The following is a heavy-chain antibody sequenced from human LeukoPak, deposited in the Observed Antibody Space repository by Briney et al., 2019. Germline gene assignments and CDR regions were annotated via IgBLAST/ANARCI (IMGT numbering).Heavy chain of an antibody. V-gene: IGHV4-4*07. D-gene: IGHD3-3*01. CDR1: GGSTSSYY. CDR3: ARAQTKYDFWSGYRMDV. CDR2: IYTSGST. Sequence: SETLSLTCTVSGGSTSSYYRSWIRQPAGKGLEWIGRIYTSGSTNYNPSLKSRVTMSVDTSKNQFSLKLSSVTAADTAVHYCARAQTKYDFWSGYRMDVWGQGTTVTVSS. J-gene: IGHJ6*02.